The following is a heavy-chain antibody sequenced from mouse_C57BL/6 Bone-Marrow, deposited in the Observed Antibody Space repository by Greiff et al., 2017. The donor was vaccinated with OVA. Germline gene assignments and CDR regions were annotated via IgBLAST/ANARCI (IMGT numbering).Heavy chain of an antibody. V-gene: IGHV5-15*01. CDR2: ISNLAYSI. D-gene: IGHD2-13*01. CDR1: GFTFSDYG. J-gene: IGHJ4*01. CDR3: ARHDYRAMDY. Sequence: EVKLMESGGGLVQPGGSLKLSCAASGFTFSDYGMAWVRQAPRKGPEWVAFISNLAYSIYYADTVTGRFTISRENAKTTLYLEMSSLRSEDTAMYYCARHDYRAMDYWGQGTSVTVSS.